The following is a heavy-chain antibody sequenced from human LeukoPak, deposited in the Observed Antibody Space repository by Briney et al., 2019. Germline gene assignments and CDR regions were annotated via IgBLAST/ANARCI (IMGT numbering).Heavy chain of an antibody. V-gene: IGHV3-21*04. CDR1: GFTFSSYA. CDR3: ARAMFLSYSSSWFFDY. CDR2: ISSSSSYI. Sequence: TGGSLRLSCAASGFTFSSYAMTWVRQAPGKGLEWVSSISSSSSYIYYADSVKGRFTISRDNSKNTLYLQMNSLRAEDTAVYYCARAMFLSYSSSWFFDYWGQGTLVTVSS. J-gene: IGHJ4*02. D-gene: IGHD6-13*01.